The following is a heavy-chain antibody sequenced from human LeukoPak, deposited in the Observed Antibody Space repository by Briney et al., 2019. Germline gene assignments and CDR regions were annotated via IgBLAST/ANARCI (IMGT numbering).Heavy chain of an antibody. V-gene: IGHV4-4*02. D-gene: IGHD3-10*01. J-gene: IGHJ5*02. CDR1: GGSISSSNW. CDR3: ARGQRSITMVRGVKIPTWFDP. CDR2: IYHSGST. Sequence: SETLSLTCAVSGGSISSSNWWSWVRQPPGKGLEWIGEIYHSGSTNYNPSLKSRVTISVDTSKNQFSLKLSSVTAADTAVYYCARGQRSITMVRGVKIPTWFDPWGQGTLVTVSS.